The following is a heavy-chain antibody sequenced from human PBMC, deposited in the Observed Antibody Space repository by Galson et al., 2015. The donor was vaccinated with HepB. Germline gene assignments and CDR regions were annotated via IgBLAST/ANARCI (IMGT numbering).Heavy chain of an antibody. V-gene: IGHV3-23*01. CDR2: ITPSGDNT. Sequence: SLRLSCAASGFTFSHYAMSWVRQAPGKGLEWISAITPSGDNTYSADSMKGRFTISRDSSRNTLFLQMNNLRADDTAIYFCAKVFPEKTDGWYRQALYYFDSWGQGTRVTVSS. CDR3: AKVFPEKTDGWYRQALYYFDS. D-gene: IGHD6-19*01. J-gene: IGHJ4*02. CDR1: GFTFSHYA.